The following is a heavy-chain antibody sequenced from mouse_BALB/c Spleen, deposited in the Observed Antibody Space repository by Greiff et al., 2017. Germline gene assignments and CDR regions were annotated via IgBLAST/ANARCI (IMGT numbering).Heavy chain of an antibody. V-gene: IGHV14-1*02. CDR3: ASATVVVTDY. CDR1: GFNIKDYY. Sequence: VQLQQSGAELVRSGASVKLSCTASGFNIKDYYMHWVKQRPEQGLEWIGWIDPENGNTIYDPKFQGKASITADTSSNTAYLQLSSLTSEDTAVYSCASATVVVTDYWGQGTTLTVSA. CDR2: IDPENGNT. D-gene: IGHD1-1*01. J-gene: IGHJ2*01.